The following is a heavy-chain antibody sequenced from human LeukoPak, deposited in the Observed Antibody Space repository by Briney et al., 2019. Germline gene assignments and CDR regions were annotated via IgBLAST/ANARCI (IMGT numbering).Heavy chain of an antibody. V-gene: IGHV3-33*06. J-gene: IGHJ6*03. D-gene: IGHD3-3*01. CDR1: GFTFSNYG. CDR3: AKGPTQVLRFLRDGKTYYMDV. CDR2: IWYDGKHQ. Sequence: GGSLRLSCAASGFTFSNYGMHWVRQAPGRGLECVAVIWYDGKHQYYADSVKGRFNISRDNPKNMLYLQMNRLRVEDTAVYYCAKGPTQVLRFLRDGKTYYMDVWGKGTSVLVSS.